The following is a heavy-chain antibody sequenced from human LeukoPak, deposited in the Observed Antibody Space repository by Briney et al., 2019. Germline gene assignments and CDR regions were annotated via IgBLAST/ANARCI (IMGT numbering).Heavy chain of an antibody. CDR1: GFTFSSYW. V-gene: IGHV3-20*04. CDR3: ARHSAYDRGGPDY. J-gene: IGHJ4*02. Sequence: GGSLRLSCAASGFTFSSYWMSWVRQAPGKGLEWVSGTNWNGGSTGYADSVTGRFTISRDNAKNSLYLQMNSLRAEDTALYYCARHSAYDRGGPDYWGQGTLVTVSS. CDR2: TNWNGGST. D-gene: IGHD5-12*01.